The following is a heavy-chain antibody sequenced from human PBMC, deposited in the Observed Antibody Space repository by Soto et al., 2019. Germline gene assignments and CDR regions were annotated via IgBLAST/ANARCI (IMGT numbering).Heavy chain of an antibody. Sequence: VESLKISCKGSGYSFTSYWIGWVRQMPGKGLEWMGIIYPGDSDTRYSPSFQGQVTISADKSISTAYLQWSSLKASDTAMYYCARLAVAGKTYDAFDIWGQGTMVNVSS. D-gene: IGHD6-19*01. V-gene: IGHV5-51*01. CDR3: ARLAVAGKTYDAFDI. J-gene: IGHJ3*02. CDR2: IYPGDSDT. CDR1: GYSFTSYW.